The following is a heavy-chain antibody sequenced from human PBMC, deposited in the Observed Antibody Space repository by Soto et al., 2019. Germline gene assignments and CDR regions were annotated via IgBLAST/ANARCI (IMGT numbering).Heavy chain of an antibody. D-gene: IGHD3-10*01. J-gene: IGHJ4*02. V-gene: IGHV4-31*03. CDR2: IYYSGST. CDR3: AIETVIIANFFDY. Sequence: QVQLQESGPGLVKPSQTLSLTCTVSGGSISSGGYYWSWIRQHPGKGLEWIGYIYYSGSTYYNPSLKSRVTRSADTSKNQCSLKLSSVTAADTAVYYCAIETVIIANFFDYWGQGTLVTVSS. CDR1: GGSISSGGYY.